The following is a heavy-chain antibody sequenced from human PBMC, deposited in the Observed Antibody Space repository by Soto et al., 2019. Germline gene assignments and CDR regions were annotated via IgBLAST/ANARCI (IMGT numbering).Heavy chain of an antibody. CDR1: GYTFTSHY. CDR3: ARDDATIFGVATNPFY. V-gene: IGHV1-46*01. Sequence: ASVKVSCKASGYTFTSHYMHWVRQAPGQGLEWMGIINPSGGSTSYAQKFQGRVTMTRDTSTSTVYMELSSLRSEDTAVYYCARDDATIFGVATNPFYWGQGTLVTVSS. CDR2: INPSGGST. D-gene: IGHD3-3*01. J-gene: IGHJ4*02.